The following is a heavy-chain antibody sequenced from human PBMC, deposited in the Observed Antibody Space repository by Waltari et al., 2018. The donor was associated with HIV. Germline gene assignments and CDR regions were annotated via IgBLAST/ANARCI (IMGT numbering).Heavy chain of an antibody. J-gene: IGHJ5*02. V-gene: IGHV3-74*01. CDR1: GFTVSRYW. CDR3: APGRGWFDP. D-gene: IGHD3-10*01. CDR2: INSDGSST. Sequence: EVQLVESGGGLVQAGGSLRLSCAASGFTVSRYWLAWVRQAPGKGLVWVSRINSDGSSTNYADSVKDRFTISRDNAKNTLYLQMNSLRVEDTAVYYCAPGRGWFDPWGQGTLVTVSS.